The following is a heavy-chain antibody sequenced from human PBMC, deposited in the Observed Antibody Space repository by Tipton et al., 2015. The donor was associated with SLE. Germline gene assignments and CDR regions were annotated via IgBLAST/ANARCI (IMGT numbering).Heavy chain of an antibody. CDR1: GGSISTFY. CDR3: ASHESWAVIATKAFDL. Sequence: TLSLTCTVSGGSISTFYWSWIRQPPGKGLEWLGEINHSGTTNYKSSLKSRVTISVDTSKNQFSLKLSSVTAADTAVYYCASHESWAVIATKAFDLWGQGTMITVSS. J-gene: IGHJ3*01. D-gene: IGHD2-21*01. CDR2: INHSGTT. V-gene: IGHV4-34*01.